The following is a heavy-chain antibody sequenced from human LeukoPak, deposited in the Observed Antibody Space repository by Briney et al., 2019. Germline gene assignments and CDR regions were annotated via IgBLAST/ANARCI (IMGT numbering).Heavy chain of an antibody. CDR2: ISPNGDST. CDR1: GFTFTIHA. D-gene: IGHD7-27*01. Sequence: GGSLKLSCAASGFTFTIHAMTWARQAPGRGLEWVSVISPNGDSTFYADSVKGRFTISRDNSKNMVFLQMDSLGAEDMAVYYCARNWGLDYWGQGTLVTVSS. J-gene: IGHJ4*02. CDR3: ARNWGLDY. V-gene: IGHV3-23*01.